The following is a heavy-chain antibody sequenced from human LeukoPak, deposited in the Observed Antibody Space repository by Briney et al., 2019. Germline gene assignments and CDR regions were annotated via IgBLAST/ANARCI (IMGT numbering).Heavy chain of an antibody. J-gene: IGHJ4*02. CDR3: ARGSQWLDSWFDC. D-gene: IGHD6-19*01. CDR2: ISYDGSNK. V-gene: IGHV3-30-3*01. CDR1: GFMFSSDA. Sequence: GRSLRLSCAASGFMFSSDAMHWVRQAPGKGLEWVAVISYDGSNKYYADSEKGRITISRDNSKNMLYLEMSSLRAEDTAVYHCARGSQWLDSWFDCWGQGTLVTVSS.